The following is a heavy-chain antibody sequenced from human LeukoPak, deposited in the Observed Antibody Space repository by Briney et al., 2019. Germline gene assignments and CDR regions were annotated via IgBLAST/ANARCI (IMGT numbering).Heavy chain of an antibody. D-gene: IGHD2-15*01. CDR3: ARGYCSGGNCYLLFDP. V-gene: IGHV3-11*01. Sequence: GGSLRLSCAASAFTFSDYYIGWLRQAPGKGLEWISYISPSGSATFYADSVKGRFTISRDNGKNSLYLQMNSLRAEDTAVYYCARGYCSGGNCYLLFDPWGQGTLVTVSS. CDR2: ISPSGSAT. CDR1: AFTFSDYY. J-gene: IGHJ5*02.